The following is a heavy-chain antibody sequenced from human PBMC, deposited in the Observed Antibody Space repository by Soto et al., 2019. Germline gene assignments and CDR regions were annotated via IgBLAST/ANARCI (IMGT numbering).Heavy chain of an antibody. V-gene: IGHV6-1*01. Sequence: SQTLSLTCVITGDIVSSNSAGWSWVRQSPSRGLEWLGRTYYRSKWYYEYAVSVRGRITINPDTSKNQYSLQLNSVTPEDTAVYFCARGEQYSGRIFDCRGKGTLVTVSS. D-gene: IGHD1-26*01. CDR2: TYYRSKWYY. CDR3: ARGEQYSGRIFDC. CDR1: GDIVSSNSAG. J-gene: IGHJ4*01.